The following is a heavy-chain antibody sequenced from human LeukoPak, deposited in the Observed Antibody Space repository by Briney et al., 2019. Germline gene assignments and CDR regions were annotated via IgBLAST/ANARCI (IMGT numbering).Heavy chain of an antibody. Sequence: GGSLRLSCAASGFTFSSYWMSWVRQAPGKGLEWVANIKQDGSEKYYVDSVKGRFTISRDNSKNTLYPQMNSLRAEDTAVYYCAKGGAVSSKSITMVRGTRRYYYYMAVWGKGTTVTISS. V-gene: IGHV3-7*03. CDR2: IKQDGSEK. D-gene: IGHD3-10*01. J-gene: IGHJ6*03. CDR1: GFTFSSYW. CDR3: AKGGAVSSKSITMVRGTRRYYYYMAV.